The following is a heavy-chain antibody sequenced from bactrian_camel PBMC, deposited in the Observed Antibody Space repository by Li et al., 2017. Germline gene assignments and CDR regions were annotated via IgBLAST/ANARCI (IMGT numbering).Heavy chain of an antibody. Sequence: QLVESGGGSVQAGGSLTLSCTVPSDTDSRSCMGWFRRPPTAGREGVATIGSDGMTTYADSVKGRFTISWDNLKNTLYLQMNSLKPDDTAMYYCAATLRKCLSAPSPGIYNQWGHGTQVTVS. V-gene: IGHV3S67*01. CDR3: AATLRKCLSAPSPGIYNQ. J-gene: IGHJ4*01. CDR2: IGSDGMT. D-gene: IGHD3*01. CDR1: SDTDSRSC.